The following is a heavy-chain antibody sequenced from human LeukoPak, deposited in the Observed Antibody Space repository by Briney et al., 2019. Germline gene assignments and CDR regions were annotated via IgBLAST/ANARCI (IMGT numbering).Heavy chain of an antibody. CDR1: GGSISSGSYY. Sequence: SETLSLTCTVSGGSISSGSYYWSWIRQPAGKGLEWIGRIYTSGGTNYNPSLKSRVTISVDTSKNQFSLKLSSVTAADTAVYYCARALAAAANGEWFDPWGQGTLVTVSS. V-gene: IGHV4-61*02. J-gene: IGHJ5*02. D-gene: IGHD6-13*01. CDR3: ARALAAAANGEWFDP. CDR2: IYTSGGT.